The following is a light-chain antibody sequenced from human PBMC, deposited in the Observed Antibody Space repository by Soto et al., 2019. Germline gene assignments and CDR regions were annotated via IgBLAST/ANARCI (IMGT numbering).Light chain of an antibody. CDR2: ATS. V-gene: IGKV1D-12*01. CDR1: QGIYSR. CDR3: QQTDDFPLT. Sequence: SQGIYSRLAWYQQKPGKAPELLIYATSTLQNGVPSRFSGSGFGTDFTLSISSLQPEDSASYFCQQTDDFPLTFGGGTKVDIK. J-gene: IGKJ4*01.